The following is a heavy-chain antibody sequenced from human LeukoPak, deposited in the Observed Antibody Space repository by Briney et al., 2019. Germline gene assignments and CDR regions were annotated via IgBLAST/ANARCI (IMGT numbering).Heavy chain of an antibody. Sequence: GRSLRLSCAASGFTFSSYAMHWVRQAPGKGLEYVSALTSNVVSTYYANFVKGRFTISRDNSKNTLYLQMGSLRAEDMAVYYCAREGLSYDYWGQGTLVTVSS. J-gene: IGHJ4*02. CDR3: AREGLSYDY. CDR2: LTSNVVST. V-gene: IGHV3-64*01. D-gene: IGHD3-10*01. CDR1: GFTFSSYA.